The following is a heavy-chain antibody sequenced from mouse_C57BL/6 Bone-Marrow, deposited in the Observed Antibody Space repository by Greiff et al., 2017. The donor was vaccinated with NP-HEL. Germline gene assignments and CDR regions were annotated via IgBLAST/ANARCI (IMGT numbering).Heavy chain of an antibody. Sequence: EVKLVESGGGLVQSGRSLRLSCATSGFTFSDFYMEWVRQAPGKGLEWIAASRNKANDYTTEYSASVKGRFIVSRDTSQSILYLQMNALRAEDTAIYYCARDAPYYGSSYPWYFDVWGTGTTVTVSS. CDR3: ARDAPYYGSSYPWYFDV. D-gene: IGHD1-1*01. CDR1: GFTFSDFY. J-gene: IGHJ1*03. CDR2: SRNKANDYTT. V-gene: IGHV7-1*01.